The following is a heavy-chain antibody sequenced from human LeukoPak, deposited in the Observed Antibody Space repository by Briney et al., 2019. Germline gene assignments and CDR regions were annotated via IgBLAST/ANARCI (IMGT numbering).Heavy chain of an antibody. CDR2: ISAYNGDT. D-gene: IGHD6-13*01. CDR1: GYTFTSYG. V-gene: IGHV1-18*01. J-gene: IGHJ4*02. CDR3: ASVAAAGPFDY. Sequence: ASVKVSCKASGYTFTSYGINWVRQAPGQGLEWMGWISAYNGDTNYAQKLQGRVTMTTDTSTSTAYMELRSLRSDDTAVYYCASVAAAGPFDYWGQGTLVTVSS.